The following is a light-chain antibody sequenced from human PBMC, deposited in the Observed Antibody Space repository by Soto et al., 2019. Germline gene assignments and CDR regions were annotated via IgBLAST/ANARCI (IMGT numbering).Light chain of an antibody. CDR2: EDT. Sequence: QSVLTQHASVSGSPGQSITISCIGTRGDVGTYNLVSWYQQHPGKAPKLMIYEDTKRPSGVSSRFSGSKSGNTASLTISGLQAEDAAAYYCCSYAGSYTLIFGGGTKVTVL. J-gene: IGLJ2*01. V-gene: IGLV2-23*01. CDR3: CSYAGSYTLI. CDR1: RGDVGTYNL.